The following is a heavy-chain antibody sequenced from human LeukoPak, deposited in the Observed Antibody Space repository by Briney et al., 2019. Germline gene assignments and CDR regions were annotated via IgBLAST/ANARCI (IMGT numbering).Heavy chain of an antibody. CDR2: TSYDGSNK. CDR1: GFTFSSYG. Sequence: PGGSLRLSCAASGFTFSSYGMHWVRQAPGKGLEWVAVTSYDGSNKYDADSVKGRFTISRDNAKNSLYLQMNSLRAEDTAVYYCARETQYYDILTGYYKGPIDYWGQGTLVTVSS. CDR3: ARETQYYDILTGYYKGPIDY. V-gene: IGHV3-33*05. D-gene: IGHD3-9*01. J-gene: IGHJ4*02.